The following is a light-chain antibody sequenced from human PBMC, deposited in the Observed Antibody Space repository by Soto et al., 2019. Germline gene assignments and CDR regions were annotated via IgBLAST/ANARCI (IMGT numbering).Light chain of an antibody. V-gene: IGLV2-8*01. CDR1: SSDIGGYNY. CDR2: EVT. Sequence: QSALTQPASASGSPGQSITISCTGSSSDIGGYNYVSWYQQHPGKAPKLMIYEVTKRPSGVSDRFSGSKSGNTASLTVSGLQPEDEADYYCSSYAGTNNFVVFGGGTKLTVL. J-gene: IGLJ2*01. CDR3: SSYAGTNNFVV.